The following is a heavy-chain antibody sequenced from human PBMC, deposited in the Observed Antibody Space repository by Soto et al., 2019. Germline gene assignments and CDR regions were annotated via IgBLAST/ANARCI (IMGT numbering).Heavy chain of an antibody. CDR3: VKKGSGGNWFDP. CDR1: GFTFSSHA. Sequence: EVQLVEAGGGLVQRGGSLRLSCAASGFTFSSHAMSWVRQPPAKGLEWVSASGSSGATYYADSVKGRFIISRDNSKNPLYLEMNSLSAEDTGVYYCVKKGSGGNWFDPWGQGTLVTVS. D-gene: IGHD3-16*01. V-gene: IGHV3-23*04. J-gene: IGHJ5*02. CDR2: SGSSGAT.